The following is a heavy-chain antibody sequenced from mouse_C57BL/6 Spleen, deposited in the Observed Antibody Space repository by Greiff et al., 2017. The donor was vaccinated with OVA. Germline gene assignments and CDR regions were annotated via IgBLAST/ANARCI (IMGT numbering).Heavy chain of an antibody. CDR2: IWSGGST. CDR3: ARRSYYYGSSQYYAMDY. J-gene: IGHJ4*01. CDR1: GFSLTSYG. Sequence: VKLQESGPGLVQPSQSLSITCTVSGFSLTSYGVHWVRQSPGKGLEWLGVIWSGGSTDYNAAFISRLSISKDNSKSQVFFKMNSLQADDTAIYYCARRSYYYGSSQYYAMDYWGQGTSVTVSS. D-gene: IGHD1-1*01. V-gene: IGHV2-2*01.